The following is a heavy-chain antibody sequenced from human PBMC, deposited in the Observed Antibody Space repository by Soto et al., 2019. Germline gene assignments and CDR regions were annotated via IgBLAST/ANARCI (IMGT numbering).Heavy chain of an antibody. CDR2: IWYDGSYK. D-gene: IGHD6-13*01. CDR3: ARDLGIAPAGTPDHGSHYGMDV. V-gene: IGHV3-33*01. CDR1: GFIFSSYG. Sequence: GSLLPACPASGFIFSSYGMHWVRQAPGKGLEWVAIIWYDGSYKYYADSVTGRFTISRDNSKYTLYLQMNSLRVEDTAQYYCARDLGIAPAGTPDHGSHYGMDVWGQGTTVT. J-gene: IGHJ6*02.